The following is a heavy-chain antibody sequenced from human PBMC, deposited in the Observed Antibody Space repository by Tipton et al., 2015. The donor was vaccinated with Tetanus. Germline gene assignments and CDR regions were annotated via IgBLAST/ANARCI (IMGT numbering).Heavy chain of an antibody. CDR2: VDPRDSQA. Sequence: QLVQSGAEVGKPGESLKISCQGSGYNFSHYSIGWVRQLPGRGLEWMGIVDPRDSQATYGPSFQGQVTLSADRSINVAYLQWGSLMASDTGLYYCARRRSAVLSGAYHWYFDLWGRGTLVGVSS. CDR3: ARRRSAVLSGAYHWYFDL. D-gene: IGHD3-3*01. CDR1: GYNFSHYS. V-gene: IGHV5-51*01. J-gene: IGHJ2*01.